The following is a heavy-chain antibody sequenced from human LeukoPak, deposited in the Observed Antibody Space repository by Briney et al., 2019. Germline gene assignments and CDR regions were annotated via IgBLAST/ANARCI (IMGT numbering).Heavy chain of an antibody. D-gene: IGHD2-15*01. CDR1: GFTFNVYS. V-gene: IGHV3-48*02. J-gene: IGHJ4*02. Sequence: GGSLRLSCAASGFTFNVYSMVWVRQAPGKGLEWLSYIGYTSTPIYYADSVKGRFTVSRDNAKNSLYLQMSSLKDEDTAVYYCASAGSDTQSWWFDYWGQGALVTVSS. CDR2: IGYTSTPI. CDR3: ASAGSDTQSWWFDY.